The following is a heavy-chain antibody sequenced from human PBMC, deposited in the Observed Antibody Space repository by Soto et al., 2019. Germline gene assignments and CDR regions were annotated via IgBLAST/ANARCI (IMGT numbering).Heavy chain of an antibody. CDR3: ARDLPTQQLVPRDDYYYGMDV. J-gene: IGHJ6*02. CDR1: GGTFSSYA. CDR2: IIPIFGTA. V-gene: IGHV1-69*13. D-gene: IGHD6-13*01. Sequence: GASVKVSCKASGGTFSSYAISWVRQAPGQGLEWMGGIIPIFGTANYAQKFQGRVTITADESTSTAYMELSSLRSEDTAVYYCARDLPTQQLVPRDDYYYGMDVWGQGTTLTVS.